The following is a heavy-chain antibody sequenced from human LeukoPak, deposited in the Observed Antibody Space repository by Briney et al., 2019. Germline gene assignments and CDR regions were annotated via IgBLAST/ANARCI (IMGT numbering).Heavy chain of an antibody. CDR2: IKQDGSEK. J-gene: IGHJ4*02. CDR3: ARGGDCNY. D-gene: IGHD2-21*01. V-gene: IGHV3-7*01. CDR1: GFTVSSNY. Sequence: GGSLRLSCAASGFTVSSNYMSWVRQAPGKGLEWVANIKQDGSEKYYVDSLKGRFTISRDNAENSLYLQINSLRAEDTAVYYCARGGDCNYWGQGTLVTVSS.